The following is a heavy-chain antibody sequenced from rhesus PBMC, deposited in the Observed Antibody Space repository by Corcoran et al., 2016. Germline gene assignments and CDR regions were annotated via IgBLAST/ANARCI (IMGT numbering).Heavy chain of an antibody. D-gene: IGHD1-26*01. CDR2: VDPEDGEA. CDR3: ATGTTLQYFEF. V-gene: IGHV1-111*02. Sequence: EVQLVQSGAEVKKPGASVKISCMASGYTFTDYYLHWVRQAPGKGLEGMGRVDPEDGEARHAQKYQDRVTITADTSTDTAYMELSSLRSEDTAVYYCATGTTLQYFEFWGQGALVTVSS. CDR1: GYTFTDYY. J-gene: IGHJ1*01.